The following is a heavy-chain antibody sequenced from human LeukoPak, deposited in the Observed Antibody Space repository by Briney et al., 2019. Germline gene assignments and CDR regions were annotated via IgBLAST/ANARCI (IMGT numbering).Heavy chain of an antibody. Sequence: GGSLRLSCAASGFTSSDYAMSWVRQAPGTGLEWFSAITGSGASTYYADSVRGRFTISRDNSKNTLYLQMNSLRAEDTATYYCAKGHQYSGTYHYDSWGQGTLVTVSS. D-gene: IGHD1-26*01. CDR1: GFTSSDYA. V-gene: IGHV3-23*01. CDR2: ITGSGAST. CDR3: AKGHQYSGTYHYDS. J-gene: IGHJ4*02.